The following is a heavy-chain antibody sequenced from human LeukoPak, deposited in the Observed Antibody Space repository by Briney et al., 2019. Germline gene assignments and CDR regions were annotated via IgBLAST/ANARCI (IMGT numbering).Heavy chain of an antibody. CDR2: IYYSGST. V-gene: IGHV4-61*01. CDR3: ARDSPLAAAGPDAFDI. Sequence: PSETLSLTCTVSGGSVSSGSYYWSWIRQPPGKGLEWIGYIYYSGSTNYNPSLKSRVTISVDTSKNQFSLKLSSVTAADTAVYYCARDSPLAAAGPDAFDIWGQGTMVTVSS. D-gene: IGHD6-13*01. CDR1: GGSVSSGSYY. J-gene: IGHJ3*02.